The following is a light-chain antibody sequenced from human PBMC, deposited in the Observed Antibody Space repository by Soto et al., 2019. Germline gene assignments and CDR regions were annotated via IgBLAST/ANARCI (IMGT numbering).Light chain of an antibody. CDR1: QSVSSY. V-gene: IGKV3-11*01. CDR2: DAS. Sequence: EIVLPQSPATLSLSPGERATLPCRASQSVSSYLAWYQQKTGQAPRLLIYDASNRATGIPARLGGIGSGTDFALTISSLEPEDFAVYYCQQRSNWPRTFGQGTKVDIK. J-gene: IGKJ1*01. CDR3: QQRSNWPRT.